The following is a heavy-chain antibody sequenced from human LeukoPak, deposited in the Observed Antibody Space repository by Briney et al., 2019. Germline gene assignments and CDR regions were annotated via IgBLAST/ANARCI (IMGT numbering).Heavy chain of an antibody. CDR1: GGSMSSSTYY. D-gene: IGHD6-13*01. V-gene: IGHV4-39*07. CDR2: IYYSGST. Sequence: PSETLSLTCTVSGGSMSSSTYYWGWIRQPPGKGLEWIGSIYYSGSTYYNPSLKSRVTISVDTSKNQFSLKLSSVTAADTAVYYCARDGEIAAAGSGWFDPWGQGTLVTVSS. CDR3: ARDGEIAAAGSGWFDP. J-gene: IGHJ5*02.